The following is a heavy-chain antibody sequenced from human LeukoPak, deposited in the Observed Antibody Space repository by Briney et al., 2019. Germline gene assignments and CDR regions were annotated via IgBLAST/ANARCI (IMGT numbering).Heavy chain of an antibody. CDR1: GFAFSTYT. Sequence: GGSLRLSCAASGFAFSTYTINWVRQAPGKGLEWASSISSRSTYIYYADSLKGRFTISRDNAKNSLYLHMNSLRAEDTAVYYCARAGASSATDYYYYYMDVWGKGTTVTVSS. D-gene: IGHD6-13*01. J-gene: IGHJ6*03. V-gene: IGHV3-21*01. CDR3: ARAGASSATDYYYYYMDV. CDR2: ISSRSTYI.